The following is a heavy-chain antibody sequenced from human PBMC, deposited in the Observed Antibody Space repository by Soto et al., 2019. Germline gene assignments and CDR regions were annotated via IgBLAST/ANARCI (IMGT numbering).Heavy chain of an antibody. CDR1: GGSTSSSSYY. J-gene: IGHJ4*02. V-gene: IGHV4-39*01. CDR2: IYYSGST. CDR3: ARHLNVRAVAGIDY. Sequence: SETLSLTCTVSGGSTSSSSYYWGWIRQPPGKGLEWIGSIYYSGSTYYNPSLKSRVTISVDTSKNQFSLKLSSVTAADTAVYYCARHLNVRAVAGIDYWGQGTLVTVSS. D-gene: IGHD6-19*01.